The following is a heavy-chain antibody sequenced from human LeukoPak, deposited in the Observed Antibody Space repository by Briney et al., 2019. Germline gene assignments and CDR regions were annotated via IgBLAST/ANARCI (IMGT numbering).Heavy chain of an antibody. CDR2: IIPIFGTA. Sequence: SSVKVSCKASGGTFSSYAISWVRQAPGQGLEWMGRIIPIFGTANYAQKFQGRVTITTDESTSTAHMELSSLRSEDTAVYYCARDVITSHSGSYYGLDYWGQGTLVTVSS. V-gene: IGHV1-69*05. J-gene: IGHJ4*02. D-gene: IGHD1-26*01. CDR3: ARDVITSHSGSYYGLDY. CDR1: GGTFSSYA.